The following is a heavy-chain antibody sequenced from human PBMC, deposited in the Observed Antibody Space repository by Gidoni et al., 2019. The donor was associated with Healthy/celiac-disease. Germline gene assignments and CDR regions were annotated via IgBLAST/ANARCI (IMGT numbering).Heavy chain of an antibody. Sequence: QVQLQQWGAGLLKPSETLSLTCAVYGGSFSGYYWSWIRQPPGKGLEWIGEINHSGSTNYNPSLKSRVTISVDTSKNQFSLKLSSVTAADTAVYYCARGRGRGYSGYAPLNWFDPWGQGTLVTVSS. V-gene: IGHV4-34*01. CDR2: INHSGST. D-gene: IGHD5-12*01. J-gene: IGHJ5*02. CDR3: ARGRGRGYSGYAPLNWFDP. CDR1: GGSFSGYY.